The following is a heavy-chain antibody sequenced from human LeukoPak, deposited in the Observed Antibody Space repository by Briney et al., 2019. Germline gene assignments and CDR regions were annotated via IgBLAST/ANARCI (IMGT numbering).Heavy chain of an antibody. CDR3: ARDSYYYGSGSYRYYMDV. J-gene: IGHJ6*03. Sequence: ASVKVSCKASGYTFTIYGISWVRQAPGQGLEWMGWISAYNGNTNYAQKLQGRVTMTTDTSTSKAYMELRSLRSDDTAVYYCARDSYYYGSGSYRYYMDVWGKGTTVTISS. CDR2: ISAYNGNT. V-gene: IGHV1-18*01. D-gene: IGHD3-10*01. CDR1: GYTFTIYG.